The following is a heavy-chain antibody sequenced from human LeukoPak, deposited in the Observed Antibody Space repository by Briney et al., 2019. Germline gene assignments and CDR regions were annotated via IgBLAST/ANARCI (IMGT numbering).Heavy chain of an antibody. CDR2: INHRGST. D-gene: IGHD3-9*01. CDR3: ARVLDYDILTGLIDY. V-gene: IGHV4-34*01. CDR1: GGSFSGYY. Sequence: SETLSLTFAVYGGSFSGYYWSWIRQPPGKGLEWIGEINHRGSTNYNPSLKSRVTISVHTSKNQSTLKLSAVTAADTAVYYSARVLDYDILTGLIDYWGQGTLVTVSS. J-gene: IGHJ4*02.